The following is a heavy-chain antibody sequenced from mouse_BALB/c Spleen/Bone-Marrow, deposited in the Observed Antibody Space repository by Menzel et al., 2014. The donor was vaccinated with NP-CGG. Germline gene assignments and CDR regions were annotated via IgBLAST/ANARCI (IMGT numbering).Heavy chain of an antibody. J-gene: IGHJ2*01. CDR1: GFNIKDTY. V-gene: IGHV14-3*02. CDR2: IDPANGNT. Sequence: VQLQQSGAEPVKPGASVRLSCTASGFNIKDTYIHWVKQRPEQVLEWIGRIDPANGNTKYDPKFQGKATITADTSSNTAYLQLSSLTSEDTAVYYCASYYYGYYFDYWGQGTTLTVSS. D-gene: IGHD1-1*01. CDR3: ASYYYGYYFDY.